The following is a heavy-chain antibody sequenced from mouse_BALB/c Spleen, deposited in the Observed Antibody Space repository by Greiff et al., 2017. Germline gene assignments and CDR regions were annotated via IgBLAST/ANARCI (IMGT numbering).Heavy chain of an antibody. J-gene: IGHJ3*01. Sequence: QVQLQQPGAELVRPGASVKLSCKASGYTFTSYWINWVKQRPGQGLEWIGNIYPSDSYTNYNQKFKDKATLIVDKSSSTAYMQLSSPTSEDSAVYYCTRSDGNYGFAYWGQGTLVTVSA. V-gene: IGHV1-69*02. CDR2: IYPSDSYT. CDR1: GYTFTSYW. CDR3: TRSDGNYGFAY. D-gene: IGHD2-1*01.